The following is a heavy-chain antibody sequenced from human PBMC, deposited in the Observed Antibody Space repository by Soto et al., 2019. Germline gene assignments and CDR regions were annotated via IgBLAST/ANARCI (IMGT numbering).Heavy chain of an antibody. J-gene: IGHJ5*02. D-gene: IGHD3-10*01. Sequence: GYGGMLSPYYQIGIRLPPGTGMEWIGEINHSGSTNYNPSLKSRVTISVDTSKNQFSLKLSSVTAADTAVYYCARGRFVLRWLGDHTWFDPWGQGTLVTVS. V-gene: IGHV4-34*01. CDR2: INHSGST. CDR1: GGMLSPYY. CDR3: ARGRFVLRWLGDHTWFDP.